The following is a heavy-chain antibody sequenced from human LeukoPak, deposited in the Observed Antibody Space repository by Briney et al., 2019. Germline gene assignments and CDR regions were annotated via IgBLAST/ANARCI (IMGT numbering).Heavy chain of an antibody. V-gene: IGHV1-18*01. J-gene: IGHJ6*02. CDR3: ARDQLRYYGSNNYYSDMDF. CDR2: ISAYNGRT. Sequence: ASVKVSCKASGYTFTSYAIAWVRQAPGQGLEWMGWISAYNGRTNYAQKFRGRVTMTTDTSTNTGYMELRSLSSDDTAVYFCARDQLRYYGSNNYYSDMDFWGQGTTVTVSS. CDR1: GYTFTSYA. D-gene: IGHD3-10*01.